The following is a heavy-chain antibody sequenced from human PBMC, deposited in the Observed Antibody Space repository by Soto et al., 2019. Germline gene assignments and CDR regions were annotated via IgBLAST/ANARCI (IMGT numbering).Heavy chain of an antibody. D-gene: IGHD3-3*01. CDR1: GFTFSSYA. Sequence: GALRLSCAASGFTFSSYAMHWVRQAPGKGLEWVAVISYDGSNKYYADSVKGRFTISRDNSKNTLYLQMNSLRAEDTAVYYCARDAVWSGYSYYFDYWGQGTLVTVSS. V-gene: IGHV3-30*04. CDR3: ARDAVWSGYSYYFDY. J-gene: IGHJ4*02. CDR2: ISYDGSNK.